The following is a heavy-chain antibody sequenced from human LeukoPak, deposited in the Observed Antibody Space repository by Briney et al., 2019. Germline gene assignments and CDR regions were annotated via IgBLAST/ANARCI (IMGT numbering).Heavy chain of an antibody. CDR3: ARAVKDPSGWPPTYYFDY. D-gene: IGHD6-19*01. CDR2: IYTSGST. V-gene: IGHV4-61*02. J-gene: IGHJ4*02. Sequence: KSSETLSLTCTVSGGSISSGSYYWSWIRQPAGKGLEWIGRIYTSGSTNYNPSLKSRVTMSVDTSKNQCSLELSSVTAADTAVYYCARAVKDPSGWPPTYYFDYWGQGTLVTVSS. CDR1: GGSISSGSYY.